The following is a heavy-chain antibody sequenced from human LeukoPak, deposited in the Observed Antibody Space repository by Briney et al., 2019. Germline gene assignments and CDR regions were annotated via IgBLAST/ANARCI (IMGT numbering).Heavy chain of an antibody. CDR3: ARDGYSGSYLGESDY. Sequence: GGSLRLSCAASGFTFSNYWMHWFRQAPGKGLVWVSRINYDGSTNYADSVKGRFTISRDNAKNSLYLQMNSLRAEDTAVYYCARDGYSGSYLGESDYWGQGTLVTVSS. D-gene: IGHD1-26*01. CDR2: INYDGST. J-gene: IGHJ4*02. CDR1: GFTFSNYW. V-gene: IGHV3-74*01.